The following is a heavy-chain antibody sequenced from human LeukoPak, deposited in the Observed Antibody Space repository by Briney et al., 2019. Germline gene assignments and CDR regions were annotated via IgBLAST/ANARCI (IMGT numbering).Heavy chain of an antibody. V-gene: IGHV3-21*01. D-gene: IGHD3-9*01. Sequence: PGGSLRVSCAASGFTFNNPWMSWVRQAPGKGLEWVSSIDYDSSHIYYAASVRGRFTISRDNARNSVYLQMNSLRVEDTAVYYCARDPLRYLRVGHYDYWGQGTLVAVSS. CDR1: GFTFNNPW. J-gene: IGHJ4*02. CDR2: IDYDSSHI. CDR3: ARDPLRYLRVGHYDY.